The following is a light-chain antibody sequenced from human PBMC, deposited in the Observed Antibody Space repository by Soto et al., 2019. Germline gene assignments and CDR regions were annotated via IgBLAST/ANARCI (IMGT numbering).Light chain of an antibody. CDR1: QSISSW. CDR2: DAS. CDR3: QQYNSYWT. Sequence: DIQMTQSPSTPSASVVDRVTITCRASQSISSWLAWYQQKPGKAPKLLIYDASSLESGVPSRFSGSGSGTEFTLTISSLQPDDFATYYCQQYNSYWTFGQGTKVDIK. J-gene: IGKJ1*01. V-gene: IGKV1-5*01.